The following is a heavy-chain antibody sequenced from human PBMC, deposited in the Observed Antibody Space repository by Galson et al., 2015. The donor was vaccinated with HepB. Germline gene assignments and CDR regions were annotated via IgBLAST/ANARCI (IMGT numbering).Heavy chain of an antibody. CDR3: ARAPVATINYYFYLEV. J-gene: IGHJ6*03. V-gene: IGHV3-30*03. CDR2: TSSDVSDK. Sequence: SLRLSCAASGFTLSSYAMHWVRQAPGQGLEWVAVTSSDVSDKYYGDSVKGRFTISRDNSKSTLYLQMNSLRPEDTAVHYCARAPVATINYYFYLEVWGKGTTVTVSS. D-gene: IGHD5-12*01. CDR1: GFTLSSYA.